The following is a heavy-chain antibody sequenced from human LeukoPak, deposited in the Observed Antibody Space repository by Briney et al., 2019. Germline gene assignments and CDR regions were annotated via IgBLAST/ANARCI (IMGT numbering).Heavy chain of an antibody. CDR1: GGSFSGYY. J-gene: IGHJ4*02. V-gene: IGHV4-34*01. CDR3: ARTFRNSGWGIDY. D-gene: IGHD6-19*01. CDR2: INHSGST. Sequence: SETLSLTCAVYGGSFSGYYWNWIRQPPGKGLEWIGEINHSGSTNYNPSLTSRVTILVDTSKNQFSLKLTSVTAADTAVYYCARTFRNSGWGIDYWGQGTQVTVSS.